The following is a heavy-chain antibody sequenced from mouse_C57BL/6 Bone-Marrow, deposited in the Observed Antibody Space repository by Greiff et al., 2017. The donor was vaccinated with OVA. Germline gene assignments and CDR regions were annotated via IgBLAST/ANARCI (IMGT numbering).Heavy chain of an antibody. CDR1: GYTFTSYW. CDR2: IDPSDSYT. V-gene: IGHV1-69*01. CDR3: AEYGNWYFDV. J-gene: IGHJ1*03. D-gene: IGHD2-10*02. Sequence: QVQLQQSGAELVMPGASVKLSCKASGYTFTSYWMHWVKQRPGQGLEWIGEIDPSDSYTNYNQKFKGKSTLTVDKSSSTAYMQLSSLTSEDSAVYYCAEYGNWYFDVWGTGTTVTVSS.